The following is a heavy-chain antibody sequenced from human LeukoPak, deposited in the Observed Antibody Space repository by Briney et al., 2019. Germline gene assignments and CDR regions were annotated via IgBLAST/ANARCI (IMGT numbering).Heavy chain of an antibody. J-gene: IGHJ6*03. V-gene: IGHV4-4*09. Sequence: SETLSLTCTVSGGSISSYYWSWIRQPPGKGLEWIGYIYTSGSTNYNPSLKNRVTISVDTSKNQFSLKLSSVTAADTAVYYCAREKYYYDSSGPQYYYYYMDVWGKGTTVTVSS. CDR2: IYTSGST. D-gene: IGHD3-22*01. CDR3: AREKYYYDSSGPQYYYYYMDV. CDR1: GGSISSYY.